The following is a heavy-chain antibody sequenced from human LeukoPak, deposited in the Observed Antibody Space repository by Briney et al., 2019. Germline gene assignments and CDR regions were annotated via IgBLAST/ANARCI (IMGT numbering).Heavy chain of an antibody. J-gene: IGHJ4*02. D-gene: IGHD1-26*01. CDR1: GYTFTNYA. CDR3: ARDAVELVLGARNFAY. CDR2: INTNTVNP. Sequence: ASVKVSCKAAGYTFTNYAMNWVRQAPGQGLEWMGWINTNTVNPTCAQGFTGRFVFSLETSVSTAYLQITSLKAEDTAVYYCARDAVELVLGARNFAYWGQGPLVTVSS. V-gene: IGHV7-4-1*02.